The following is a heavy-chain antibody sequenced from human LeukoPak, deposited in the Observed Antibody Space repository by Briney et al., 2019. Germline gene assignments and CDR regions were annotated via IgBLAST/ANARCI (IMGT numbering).Heavy chain of an antibody. D-gene: IGHD6-13*01. J-gene: IGHJ6*03. CDR1: GGTFSSYA. Sequence: SVKVSCKASGGTFSSYAITWVRQAPGQGLEWMGGIIPIFTTTNYAQKFQGRVTITADESTSTAYMELSSLRSEDTAVYYCAGSSSGIAAAGTKYYYYYMDVWGKGTTVTVSS. CDR2: IIPIFTTT. V-gene: IGHV1-69*13. CDR3: AGSSSGIAAAGTKYYYYYMDV.